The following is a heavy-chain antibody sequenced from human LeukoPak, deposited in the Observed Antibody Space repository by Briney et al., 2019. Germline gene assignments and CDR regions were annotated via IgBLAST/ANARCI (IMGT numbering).Heavy chain of an antibody. D-gene: IGHD3-10*01. V-gene: IGHV3-33*01. CDR2: IWYDGSNK. Sequence: GGSLRLSCAASGFIFSSYGMHWVRQAPGKGLEWVAVIWYDGSNKYYADSVKGRFTISRDNSKDTLYLRMNSLRAGDTAVYYCARDYRFGELLVDYWGQGTLVTVSS. CDR3: ARDYRFGELLVDY. CDR1: GFIFSSYG. J-gene: IGHJ4*02.